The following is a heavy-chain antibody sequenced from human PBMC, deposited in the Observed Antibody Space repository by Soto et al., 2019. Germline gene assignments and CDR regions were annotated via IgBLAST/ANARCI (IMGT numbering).Heavy chain of an antibody. D-gene: IGHD6-13*01. V-gene: IGHV3-30*18. CDR2: ISYDGSNK. CDR3: VKAPGAAAADY. J-gene: IGHJ4*02. CDR1: GFTFSSHG. Sequence: GGSLRLSCAASGFTFSSHGMHWVRQAPGKGLEWVAVISYDGSNKYYADSVKGRFTISRDNSKNTLYLQMNSLRAEDTAVYYCVKAPGAAAADYWGQGTLVNVSS.